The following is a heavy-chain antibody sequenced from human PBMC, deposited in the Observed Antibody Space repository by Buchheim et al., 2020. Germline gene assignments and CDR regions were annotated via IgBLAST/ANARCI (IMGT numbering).Heavy chain of an antibody. V-gene: IGHV3-23*01. Sequence: EVQLLESGGGLVQPGGSLRLSCAASGFTFSSYAMSWVRQAPGKGLEWVSAISGSGDSTYYADSVKGRFTISRDNSKNTLYLQMNSLRAEDTAVYYCAKDIRGSRWYSSSGHYYYGMDVWGQGTT. D-gene: IGHD6-13*01. CDR3: AKDIRGSRWYSSSGHYYYGMDV. J-gene: IGHJ6*02. CDR1: GFTFSSYA. CDR2: ISGSGDST.